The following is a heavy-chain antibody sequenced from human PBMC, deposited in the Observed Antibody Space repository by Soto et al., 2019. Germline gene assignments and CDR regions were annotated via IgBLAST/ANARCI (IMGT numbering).Heavy chain of an antibody. CDR2: VIPLFGTA. D-gene: IGHD1-20*01. CDR3: ATELCDNPASPFDS. V-gene: IGHV1-69*01. J-gene: IGHJ4*02. Sequence: QVQLVQSGAEVKKPGSSVKVSCKASGVTFSSETISWLRQAPGQGLEWVGGVIPLFGTANYAQKFQGRVTITADESTSTLYIELSSLRSDDTAVYYCATELCDNPASPFDSWGQGTLVTVSS. CDR1: GVTFSSET.